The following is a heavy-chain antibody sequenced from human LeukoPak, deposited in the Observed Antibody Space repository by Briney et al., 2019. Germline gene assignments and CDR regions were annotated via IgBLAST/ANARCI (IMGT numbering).Heavy chain of an antibody. D-gene: IGHD3/OR15-3a*01. CDR3: ARAARDWLSPNWFDP. J-gene: IGHJ5*02. Sequence: PSETLSLTCTVSGGSISSSSYYWGWIRQPPGKGLEWIGSIYYSGSTYYNPSLKSRVTISVDTSKNQFSLKLSSVTAADTAVYYCARAARDWLSPNWFDPWGQGTLVTVSS. V-gene: IGHV4-39*07. CDR1: GGSISSSSYY. CDR2: IYYSGST.